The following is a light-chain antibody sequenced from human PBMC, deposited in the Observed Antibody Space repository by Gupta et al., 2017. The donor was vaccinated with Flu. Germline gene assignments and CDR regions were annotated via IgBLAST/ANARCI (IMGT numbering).Light chain of an antibody. CDR2: SNN. Sequence: RGTISCSGSSSNIGIYPVNWYQQTPRTAPKLLFHSNNKRPSGVPDRFSGAKSGTSASLAISGLQSEDETDYYCATWDNSLKGWVFGGGTKWTVL. V-gene: IGLV1-44*01. CDR3: ATWDNSLKGWV. CDR1: SSNIGIYP. J-gene: IGLJ3*02.